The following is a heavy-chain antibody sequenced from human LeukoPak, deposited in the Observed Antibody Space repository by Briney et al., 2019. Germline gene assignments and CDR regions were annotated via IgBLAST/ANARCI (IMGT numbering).Heavy chain of an antibody. V-gene: IGHV3-23*01. J-gene: IGHJ1*01. CDR3: AKGCGYNCYPPTY. CDR2: ISGSGGGT. CDR1: GFTFNNAW. D-gene: IGHD3-22*01. Sequence: GGSLRLSCAASGFTFNNAWMNWVRQAPGKGLEWVSGISGSGGGTYHADSVKGRFTMSRDNSKNTLYLQMNSLRAEDTAVYYCAKGCGYNCYPPTYWGQGTLVTVSS.